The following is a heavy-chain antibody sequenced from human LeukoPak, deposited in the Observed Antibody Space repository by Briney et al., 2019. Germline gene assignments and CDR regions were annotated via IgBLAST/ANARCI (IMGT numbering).Heavy chain of an antibody. J-gene: IGHJ4*02. CDR2: ISSSGSTI. D-gene: IGHD3-3*01. CDR3: AKSLDFWSGYYTPFGY. V-gene: IGHV3-11*01. Sequence: GGSLRLSCAASGFTFSDYYMSWIRQAPGKGLEWVSYISSSGSTIYYADSVKGRFTISRDNSKNTLYLQMNSLRAEDTAVYYCAKSLDFWSGYYTPFGYWGQGTLVTVSS. CDR1: GFTFSDYY.